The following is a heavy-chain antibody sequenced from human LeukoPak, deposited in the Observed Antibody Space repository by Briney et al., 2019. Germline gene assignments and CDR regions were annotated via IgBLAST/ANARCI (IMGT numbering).Heavy chain of an antibody. V-gene: IGHV1-8*01. CDR2: MNPNSGNT. CDR3: ARVSAAGTRFDAFDI. J-gene: IGHJ3*02. D-gene: IGHD6-13*01. CDR1: GYTFTSYD. Sequence: GASVKVSCKASGYTFTSYDINWVRQATGQGLEWMGWMNPNSGNTGYAQKFQGRVTMTRDTSINTAYMELSRLRSDDTAVYYCARVSAAGTRFDAFDIWGQGTMVTVSS.